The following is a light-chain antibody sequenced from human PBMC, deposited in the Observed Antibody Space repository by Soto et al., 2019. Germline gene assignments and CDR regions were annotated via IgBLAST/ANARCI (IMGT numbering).Light chain of an antibody. Sequence: QSVLTQPASVSGSPGQSITISCTETSSDVGSYKLVSWYQQQPGKAPKLIIFEGSQRPSGVSDRFSGFKSGNTASLTISGLQAEDEAYYYCCSYAGSSPWVFGGGTKLTVL. V-gene: IGLV2-23*01. J-gene: IGLJ3*02. CDR3: CSYAGSSPWV. CDR1: SSDVGSYKL. CDR2: EGS.